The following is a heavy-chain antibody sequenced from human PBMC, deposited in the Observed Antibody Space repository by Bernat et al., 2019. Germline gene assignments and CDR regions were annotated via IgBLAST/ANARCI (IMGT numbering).Heavy chain of an antibody. CDR3: SCGATIFGVPTPYYYMDV. J-gene: IGHJ6*03. CDR2: IYYSGST. Sequence: QQQVPGPGLVKPSETLSLTCTVSGGSISSYYWSWIRQPPGKGLEWIGYIYYSGSTNYNPSLKSRVTISVDTSKNQFSLKLSSVTAADTAVYYCSCGATIFGVPTPYYYMDVWGKGTTVTVSS. V-gene: IGHV4-59*08. CDR1: GGSISSYY. D-gene: IGHD3-3*01.